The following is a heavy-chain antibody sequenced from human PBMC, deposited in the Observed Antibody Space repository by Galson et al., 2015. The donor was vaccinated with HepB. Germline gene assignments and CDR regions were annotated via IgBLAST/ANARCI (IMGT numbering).Heavy chain of an antibody. Sequence: SETLSLTCTVSGGSISSYYWSWIRQPPGKGLEWIGYIYYSGSTNYNPSLKSRVTISVDTSKNQFSLKLSSVTAADTAVYYCARDTYEYAFDIWGQGTMVTVSS. J-gene: IGHJ3*02. V-gene: IGHV4-59*01. D-gene: IGHD5-12*01. CDR2: IYYSGST. CDR1: GGSISSYY. CDR3: ARDTYEYAFDI.